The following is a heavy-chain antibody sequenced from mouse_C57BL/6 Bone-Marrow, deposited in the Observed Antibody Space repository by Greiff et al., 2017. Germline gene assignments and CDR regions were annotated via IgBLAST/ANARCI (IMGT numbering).Heavy chain of an antibody. Sequence: VQLQQSGAELVRPGASVKLSCTASGFNITDYYMHWVKQRPEQGLEWIGRIDPEDGDTEYAPKFQGKATMTADTSSNTAYLQLSSLTSEDTAVYYCTRGECIYYCGSTWYFDVWGTGTTVTVSS. CDR3: TRGECIYYCGSTWYFDV. CDR2: IDPEDGDT. V-gene: IGHV14-1*01. J-gene: IGHJ1*03. CDR1: GFNITDYY. D-gene: IGHD1-1*01.